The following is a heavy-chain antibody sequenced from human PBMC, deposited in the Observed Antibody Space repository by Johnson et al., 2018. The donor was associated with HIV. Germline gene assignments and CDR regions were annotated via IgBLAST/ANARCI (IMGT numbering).Heavy chain of an antibody. CDR1: GFKYAAS. CDR2: TPGGDGGT. V-gene: IGHV3-23*04. CDR3: AKYYDILTGRNTLRDAFDI. Sequence: EVQLVESGGGLVQPGGSLRVSCAASGFKYAASGLAFSNYAVKWVSHTPGGDGGTSYADSVKDRFTISRDNSKNTLYLQMNSLRAEDTAVYYCAKYYDILTGRNTLRDAFDIWGQGTMVTVSS. D-gene: IGHD3-9*01. J-gene: IGHJ3*02.